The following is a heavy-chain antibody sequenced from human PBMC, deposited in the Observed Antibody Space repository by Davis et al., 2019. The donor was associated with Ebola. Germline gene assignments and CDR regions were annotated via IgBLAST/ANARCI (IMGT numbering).Heavy chain of an antibody. J-gene: IGHJ4*02. CDR1: GFSFRNYA. CDR3: ARAAFHEVLDY. CDR2: ISHDGSTK. V-gene: IGHV3-30-3*01. Sequence: PGGSLRLSCAASGFSFRNYAMHWVRQAPGKGLDLVAVISHDGSTKSYADSVKGRFTHTKDNSENTLYLQMNSLTADDTAVYYCARAAFHEVLDYWGQGTAVTVSS. D-gene: IGHD6-13*01.